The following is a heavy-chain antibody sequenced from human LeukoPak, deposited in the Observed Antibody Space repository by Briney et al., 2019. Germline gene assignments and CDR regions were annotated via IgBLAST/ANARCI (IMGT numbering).Heavy chain of an antibody. D-gene: IGHD3-22*01. Sequence: PSETLSLTCTVSGGSISSYYWNWIRQPPGKGLEWIGYIYYSGSTNYNPSLKSRVTISVDTSKNQFSLKLSSVTAADTAVYYCARHRGYYDSSGYYFLYAFDIWGQGTMVTVSS. CDR1: GGSISSYY. CDR2: IYYSGST. V-gene: IGHV4-59*01. CDR3: ARHRGYYDSSGYYFLYAFDI. J-gene: IGHJ3*02.